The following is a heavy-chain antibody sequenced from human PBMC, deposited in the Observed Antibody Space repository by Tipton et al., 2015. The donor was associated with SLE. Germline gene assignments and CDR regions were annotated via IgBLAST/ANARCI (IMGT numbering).Heavy chain of an antibody. CDR2: FYSGFT. CDR1: GGSFSTGSYS. CDR3: ARLGSTTYLTLDGFYFDY. V-gene: IGHV4-61*02. Sequence: TLSLTCNVSGGSFSTGSYSWNWIRQPAGKGLEWIGRFYSGFTTYNPSLNSRATMSVDTSKNHFSLKLNSVTAADTAVYFCARLGSTTYLTLDGFYFDYWGQGTRVTVSS. J-gene: IGHJ4*02. D-gene: IGHD2/OR15-2a*01.